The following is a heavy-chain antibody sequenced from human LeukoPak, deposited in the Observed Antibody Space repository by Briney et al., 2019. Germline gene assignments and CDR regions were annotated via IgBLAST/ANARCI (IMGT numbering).Heavy chain of an antibody. CDR1: GFAVTNTF. V-gene: IGHV3-21*01. Sequence: PGGSLRLPCAASGFAVTNTFMTWVRQAPGKGLEWVSSISSSSSYIYYADSVKGRFTISRDNAKNSLYLQMNSLRAEDTAVYYCAGPTRPQYGDYGMDVWGQGTTVTVSS. D-gene: IGHD1-14*01. CDR2: ISSSSSYI. CDR3: AGPTRPQYGDYGMDV. J-gene: IGHJ6*02.